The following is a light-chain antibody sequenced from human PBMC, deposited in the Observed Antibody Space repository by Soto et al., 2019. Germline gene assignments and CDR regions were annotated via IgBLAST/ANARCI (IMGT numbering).Light chain of an antibody. J-gene: IGLJ3*02. Sequence: QSALTQPASVSGSPGQSVTISCTGTSSDVGGYKYVSWYQQDPGKAPKLIIYEVSNRPSGVSNRFSGSKSGNTASLTISGLQAEDEADYYCSSYTSSTTGVFGGGTKLTVL. V-gene: IGLV2-14*01. CDR2: EVS. CDR1: SSDVGGYKY. CDR3: SSYTSSTTGV.